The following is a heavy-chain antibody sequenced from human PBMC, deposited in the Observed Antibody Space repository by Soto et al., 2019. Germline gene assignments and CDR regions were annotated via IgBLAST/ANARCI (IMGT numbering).Heavy chain of an antibody. J-gene: IGHJ6*02. CDR3: AGRKTYYDFWSGSDQYRMDV. CDR2: IYYSGST. Sequence: SETLSLTCTVSGGSISSSSYYWGWIRQPPGKGLEWIGSIYYSGSTYYNPSLKSRVTISVDTSKNQFSLKLSSVTAADTAVYYCAGRKTYYDFWSGSDQYRMDVWGQGTTVTVSS. D-gene: IGHD3-3*01. CDR1: GGSISSSSYY. V-gene: IGHV4-39*01.